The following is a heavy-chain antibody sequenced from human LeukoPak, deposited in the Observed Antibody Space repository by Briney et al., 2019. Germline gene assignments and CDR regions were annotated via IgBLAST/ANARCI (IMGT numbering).Heavy chain of an antibody. CDR2: ISYDGSNK. Sequence: PGGSLRLSCAASGFTFSSYAMHWVRQAPGKGLEWVAVISYDGSNKYYADSVKGRFTISRDNSKNTLYLQMNSLRAEDTAVYYCARDAMGYCSSTSCHYYFDYWGQGTLVTVSS. CDR3: ARDAMGYCSSTSCHYYFDY. CDR1: GFTFSSYA. D-gene: IGHD2-2*01. J-gene: IGHJ4*02. V-gene: IGHV3-30-3*01.